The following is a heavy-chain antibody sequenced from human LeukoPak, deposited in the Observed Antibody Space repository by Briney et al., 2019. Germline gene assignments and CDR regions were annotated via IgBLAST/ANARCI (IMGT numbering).Heavy chain of an antibody. CDR1: GFTFSSYA. V-gene: IGHV3-23*01. CDR2: ISGSGGNT. J-gene: IGHJ6*02. D-gene: IGHD6-13*01. CDR3: ATYSSRLMDV. Sequence: PGGSLRLSCAASGFTFSSYAMSWVRQAPGKGLEWVSAISGSGGNTFYADSVKGRFTISRDNSKNTLYLQMNSLRAEDTAVYYCATYSSRLMDVWGQGTTVTVSS.